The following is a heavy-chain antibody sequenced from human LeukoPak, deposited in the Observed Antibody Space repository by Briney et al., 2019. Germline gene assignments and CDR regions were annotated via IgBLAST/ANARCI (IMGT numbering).Heavy chain of an antibody. V-gene: IGHV1-18*01. CDR1: GYTFTSYG. CDR3: ARGAYYYDSSGYLSSLSYYYYYYMDV. CDR2: ISAYNGNT. D-gene: IGHD3-22*01. J-gene: IGHJ6*03. Sequence: ASVKVSCKASGYTFTSYGISWVRQAPGQGLEWMGWISAYNGNTNYAQKLQGRVIMTTDTSTTTAYMELRSLRSDDTAVYYCARGAYYYDSSGYLSSLSYYYYYYMDVWGKGTTVTISS.